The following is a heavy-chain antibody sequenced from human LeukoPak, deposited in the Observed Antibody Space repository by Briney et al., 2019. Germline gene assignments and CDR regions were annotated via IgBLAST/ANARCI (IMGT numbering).Heavy chain of an antibody. V-gene: IGHV5-51*01. J-gene: IGHJ4*02. D-gene: IGHD2/OR15-2a*01. CDR1: GYTFTNYW. CDR2: IYPGDSDI. Sequence: GESLKISCKVSGYTFTNYWIAWVRQMPGQGLEWMGIIYPGDSDIRYSPSFHGQVTLSVDKSISTAYLQWSSLKASDAAMYYCARHPSGNSNSWSDYWGQGTLVTVSS. CDR3: ARHPSGNSNSWSDY.